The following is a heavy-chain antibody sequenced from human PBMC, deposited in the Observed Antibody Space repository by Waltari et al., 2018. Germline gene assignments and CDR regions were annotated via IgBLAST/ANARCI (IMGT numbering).Heavy chain of an antibody. CDR1: GDSISSRRYS. V-gene: IGHV4-39*01. D-gene: IGHD2-15*01. Sequence: QLQLQESGPGLVKASETLSLTCTVSGDSISSRRYSWGWVRQPPGKGLEWIGNMYYSGSTYYNPSLKSRVTISGDTSKSQFSLKLSSVTAADTSMYYCVRNARTTSGGKHFDHWGQGMLVTVSP. J-gene: IGHJ4*02. CDR2: MYYSGST. CDR3: VRNARTTSGGKHFDH.